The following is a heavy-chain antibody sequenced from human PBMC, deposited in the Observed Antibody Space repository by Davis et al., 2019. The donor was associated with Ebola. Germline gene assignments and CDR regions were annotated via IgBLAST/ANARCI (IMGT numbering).Heavy chain of an antibody. CDR1: GYPFSAYG. CDR2: ISADSGNT. CDR3: ARDRYNWNDFDY. V-gene: IGHV1-18*01. D-gene: IGHD1-20*01. J-gene: IGHJ4*02. Sequence: ASVKVSCKTSGYPFSAYGISWVRQAPGQGLEWMGWISADSGNTKYAQNFQGRVTVTTGTSTSTAYMELRSLRSDDTAMYYCARDRYNWNDFDYWGQGTLVTVSS.